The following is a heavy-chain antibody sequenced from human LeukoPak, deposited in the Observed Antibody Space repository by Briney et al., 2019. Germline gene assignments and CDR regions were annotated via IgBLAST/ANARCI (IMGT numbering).Heavy chain of an antibody. V-gene: IGHV3-30*04. CDR2: VRYDGTTT. CDR1: GFSSSFYA. J-gene: IGHJ4*02. CDR3: ARSQQSAGTPTSHNIAY. D-gene: IGHD1-1*01. Sequence: GRSLRPSCAASGFSSSFYAMHWVRQAPGKGLEWLTFVRYDGTTTSYSDSVNGRFTISRDNSKKTLYLQMNSLKPEDTAAIYCARSQQSAGTPTSHNIAYWGQGSPVTVSS.